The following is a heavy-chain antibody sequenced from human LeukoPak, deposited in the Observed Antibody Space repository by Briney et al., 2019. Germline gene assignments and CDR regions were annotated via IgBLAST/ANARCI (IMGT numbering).Heavy chain of an antibody. CDR2: NNGDGSTT. V-gene: IGHV3-74*01. CDR3: ARDPRNVGLAP. D-gene: IGHD2-15*01. J-gene: IGHJ5*02. Sequence: GGSLRLSCAASGFTFSNYWMTWVRQAPGKGLMYISRNNGDGSTTNYADVVKGRFTMSRDNVKNTLYLQMNSLRVEDTAVYYCARDPRNVGLAPWGQGTLVTVSS. CDR1: GFTFSNYW.